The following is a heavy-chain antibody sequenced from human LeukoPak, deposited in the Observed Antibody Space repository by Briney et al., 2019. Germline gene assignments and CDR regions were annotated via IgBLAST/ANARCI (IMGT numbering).Heavy chain of an antibody. CDR2: MNPTGGKT. V-gene: IGHV1-8*01. CDR1: GYTFTSYTRYD. D-gene: IGHD3-22*01. Sequence: ASVTETCKASGYTFTSYTRYDINWVRQASGQGLEWMGWMNPTGGKTGYAQMLQGRFTMTWDTSLNTVYMELSGLTSEDTAVYYCARGFYDSSGYSRDAFDVWGQASIATLSS. J-gene: IGHJ3*01. CDR3: ARGFYDSSGYSRDAFDV.